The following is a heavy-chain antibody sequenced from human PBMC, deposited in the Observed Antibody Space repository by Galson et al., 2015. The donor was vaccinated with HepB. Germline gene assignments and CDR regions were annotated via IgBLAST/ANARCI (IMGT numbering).Heavy chain of an antibody. J-gene: IGHJ4*02. V-gene: IGHV4-59*12. D-gene: IGHD2-21*02. CDR1: GGSISSYY. CDR3: ARINVVTAIPHFDY. CDR2: IYYSGTT. Sequence: QVQLQESGPGLVKPSETLSLTCTVSGGSISSYYWSWIRQPPGKGLEWIGYIYYSGTTTYNPSLKSRVTISVDTSKNQFSLKLSSVAAADTAVYYCARINVVTAIPHFDYWGQGTLVTVSS.